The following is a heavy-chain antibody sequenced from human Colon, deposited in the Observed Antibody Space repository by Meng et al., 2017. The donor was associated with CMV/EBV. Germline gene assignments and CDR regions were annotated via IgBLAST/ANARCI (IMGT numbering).Heavy chain of an antibody. CDR2: MNSGGTT. Sequence: SCEASGFSVTVHYMNWVRQAPGKGLEWVSVMNSGGTTIYLDSVKGRFSFSRDTSKNTVDLQMNFLRVEDTAVYYCARGGPFMNDAIDIWGQGTKVIVSS. V-gene: IGHV3-53*01. CDR3: ARGGPFMNDAIDI. D-gene: IGHD3-16*01. CDR1: GFSVTVHY. J-gene: IGHJ3*02.